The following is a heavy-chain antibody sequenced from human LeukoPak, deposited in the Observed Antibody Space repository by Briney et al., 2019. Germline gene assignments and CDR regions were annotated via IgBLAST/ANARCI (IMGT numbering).Heavy chain of an antibody. J-gene: IGHJ3*02. Sequence: PGRSLRLSCAASGFTFSSYGMHWVRQAPGKGLEWVAVISYDGSNKYYADSVKGRFTISRDSSKNTLYLQMNSLRAEDTAVYYCAKDLGYQLLSAFDAFDIWGQGTMVTVSS. CDR2: ISYDGSNK. D-gene: IGHD2-2*01. CDR1: GFTFSSYG. V-gene: IGHV3-30*18. CDR3: AKDLGYQLLSAFDAFDI.